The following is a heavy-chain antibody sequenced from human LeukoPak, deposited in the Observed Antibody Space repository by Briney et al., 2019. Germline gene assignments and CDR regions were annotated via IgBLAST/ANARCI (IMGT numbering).Heavy chain of an antibody. J-gene: IGHJ4*02. V-gene: IGHV3-30-3*01. CDR1: GFTFSSYA. CDR3: AAGYSSSWVAFDY. D-gene: IGHD6-13*01. CDR2: ISYDGSNK. Sequence: GGSLRLSCAASGFTFSSYAMHWVRQAPGKGLEWVAVISYDGSNKYYADSVKGRFTISRDNSKNTLYLQMNSLRAEDTAVYYCAAGYSSSWVAFDYWGQGTLVTVSS.